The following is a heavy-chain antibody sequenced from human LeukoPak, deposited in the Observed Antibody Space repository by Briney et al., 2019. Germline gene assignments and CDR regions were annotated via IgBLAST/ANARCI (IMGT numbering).Heavy chain of an antibody. CDR1: GYTFTSYG. J-gene: IGHJ5*02. D-gene: IGHD3-10*01. V-gene: IGHV1-46*01. Sequence: ASVKVSCKASGYTFTSYGISWVRQAPGQGLEWMGIINPSGGSTSYAQKFQGRVTMTRDTSTSTVYMELSSLRSEDTAVYYCARDPELMADRFGFDPWGQGTLVTVSS. CDR3: ARDPELMADRFGFDP. CDR2: INPSGGST.